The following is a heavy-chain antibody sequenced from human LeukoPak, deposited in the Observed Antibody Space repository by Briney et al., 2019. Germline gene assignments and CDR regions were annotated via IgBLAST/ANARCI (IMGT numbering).Heavy chain of an antibody. CDR3: ARESSVLPFDY. CDR2: INHSGST. D-gene: IGHD3-10*01. J-gene: IGHJ4*02. V-gene: IGHV4-34*01. CDR1: GGSFSGYY. Sequence: SETLSLTCAVYGGSFSGYYWSWIRQPPGKGLEWIGEINHSGSTNYNPSLKSRVTISVDTSKNQFSLKLSSVTAADTAVYYCARESSVLPFDYWGQGTLVTVSS.